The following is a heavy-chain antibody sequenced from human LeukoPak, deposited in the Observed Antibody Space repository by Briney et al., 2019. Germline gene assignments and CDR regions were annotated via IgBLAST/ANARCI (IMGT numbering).Heavy chain of an antibody. CDR2: IFTSGRT. CDR3: ARGLTYYYGSGSNNWFDP. Sequence: SETLSLTCTVSGGSISSGSYYWSWIRQPAGKGLELSGRIFTSGRTNYNPSLKSRVTISLDTSKNQFSLKLSSVTAADTAVYYCARGLTYYYGSGSNNWFDPWGQGTLVTVSS. V-gene: IGHV4-61*02. D-gene: IGHD3-10*01. CDR1: GGSISSGSYY. J-gene: IGHJ5*02.